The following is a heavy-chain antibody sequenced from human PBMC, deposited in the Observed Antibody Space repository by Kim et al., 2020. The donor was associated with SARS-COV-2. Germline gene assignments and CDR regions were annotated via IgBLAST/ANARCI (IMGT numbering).Heavy chain of an antibody. Sequence: SYAQKFQGRVTMTRDTSTSTVYMELSSLRSEDTAVYYCARDQQLGYFDYWGQGTLVTVSS. J-gene: IGHJ4*02. CDR3: ARDQQLGYFDY. D-gene: IGHD6-13*01. V-gene: IGHV1-46*01.